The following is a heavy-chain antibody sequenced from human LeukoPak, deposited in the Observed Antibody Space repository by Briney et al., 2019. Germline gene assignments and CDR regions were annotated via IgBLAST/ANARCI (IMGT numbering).Heavy chain of an antibody. CDR3: AKEWSAFDL. CDR1: GFTCSSFA. CDR2: TWQHGSDV. J-gene: IGHJ3*01. V-gene: IGHV3-33*06. D-gene: IGHD2-15*01. Sequence: PGGSLRLSCAASGFTCSSFAMHWVRQAPGRGLEWVAVTWQHGSDVAYADSVKGRLIISRDDAKNTVFLQMNSLRDEDTAVYYCAKEWSAFDLWGQGTMVSVSS.